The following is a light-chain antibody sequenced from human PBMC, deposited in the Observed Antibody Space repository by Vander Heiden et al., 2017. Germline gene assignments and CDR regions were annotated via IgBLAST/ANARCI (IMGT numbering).Light chain of an antibody. V-gene: IGKV3-20*01. CDR1: QSVSNSY. J-gene: IGKJ4*01. CDR3: QFYETSLLT. CDR2: GAS. Sequence: VLTQSQGTPSVARGESATPSCRASQSVSNSYLAWYQQRRGQPHRLLIYGASSRATGNPERFSGSGSGTGFALTISRLEPEDFAVYYCQFYETSLLTFGGGTKVEIK.